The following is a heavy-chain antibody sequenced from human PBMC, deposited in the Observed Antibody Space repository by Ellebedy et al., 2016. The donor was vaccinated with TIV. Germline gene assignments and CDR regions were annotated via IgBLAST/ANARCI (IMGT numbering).Heavy chain of an antibody. CDR1: GFTFSNYA. D-gene: IGHD4-17*01. J-gene: IGHJ4*02. Sequence: PGGSLRLSCAASGFTFSNYAMSWVRQAPGKGLEWVSSISGSGGSSFYADSVKGRFTISRDNSKNTLYLQTNTLRAEDTAVYFCAKVGTVTMWYFDSWGQGTLVTVSS. CDR2: ISGSGGSS. CDR3: AKVGTVTMWYFDS. V-gene: IGHV3-23*01.